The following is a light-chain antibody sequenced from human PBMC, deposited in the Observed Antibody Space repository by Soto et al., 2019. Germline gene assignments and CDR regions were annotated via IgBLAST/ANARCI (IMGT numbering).Light chain of an antibody. V-gene: IGKV3-15*01. J-gene: IGKJ4*01. CDR3: QQYNNWPPLT. CDR1: QRVSSN. CDR2: GAS. Sequence: EIVMTQSPATLSVSPGERATLSCRASQRVSSNLAWYQQKPGQAPRLLIYGASTRATGIPARFSGSGSGTDFTLSISSLQSEDFAVYYCQQYNNWPPLTFGGGTKVEIK.